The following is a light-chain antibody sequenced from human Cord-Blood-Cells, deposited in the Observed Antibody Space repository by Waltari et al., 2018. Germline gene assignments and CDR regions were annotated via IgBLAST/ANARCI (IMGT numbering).Light chain of an antibody. Sequence: DILMTQSPDSLSVSLGERATINCKSSQSVLYSSNNKNYLAWYQQKPGQPPKLLIYWASTRESGVPDRFSGSGSGTDFTLTISSLQAEDVAVYCCQQYYSTLTFGGGTKVEIK. CDR2: WAS. J-gene: IGKJ4*01. CDR1: QSVLYSSNNKNY. V-gene: IGKV4-1*01. CDR3: QQYYSTLT.